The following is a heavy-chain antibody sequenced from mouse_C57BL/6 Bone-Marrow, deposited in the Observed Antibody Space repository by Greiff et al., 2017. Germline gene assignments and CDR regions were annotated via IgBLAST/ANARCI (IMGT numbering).Heavy chain of an antibody. CDR2: ISYDGSN. CDR1: GYSITSGYY. CDR3: AREGDYYGSSLFAY. J-gene: IGHJ3*01. D-gene: IGHD1-1*01. Sequence: EVKLQESGPGLVKPSQSLSLTCSVTGYSITSGYYWNWIRQFPGNKLEWMGCISYDGSNNYNPSLKKRISITRDKSKNQFFLKLNSVTTEDTATYYCAREGDYYGSSLFAYWGQGTLVTVSA. V-gene: IGHV3-6*01.